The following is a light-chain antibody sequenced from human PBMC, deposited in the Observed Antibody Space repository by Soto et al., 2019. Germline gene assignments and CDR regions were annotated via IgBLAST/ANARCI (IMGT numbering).Light chain of an antibody. CDR2: KAS. J-gene: IGKJ1*01. V-gene: IGKV1-5*03. Sequence: DIQMAQSPSTLSVSVGDRVTITCRASQTISSWLAWYQQKPGKAPKLLIYKASTLKSGVPSRFSGSGSGTEFTLTISSLQPDDFATYYCQHYNSYSEAFGQGTLVEIX. CDR1: QTISSW. CDR3: QHYNSYSEA.